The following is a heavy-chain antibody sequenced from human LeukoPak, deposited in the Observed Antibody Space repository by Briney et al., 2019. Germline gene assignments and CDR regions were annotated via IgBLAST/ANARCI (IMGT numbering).Heavy chain of an antibody. V-gene: IGHV3-30*03. Sequence: GGSLRLSCAASGFTVSNNRLSWVRQAPGKGLEWVAVISYDGSNKYYADSVKGRFTISRDNSKNTLYLQMNSLRAEDTAVYYCARDRNSYGDTYYFDYWGQGTLVTVSS. CDR2: ISYDGSNK. J-gene: IGHJ4*02. D-gene: IGHD5-18*01. CDR1: GFTVSNNR. CDR3: ARDRNSYGDTYYFDY.